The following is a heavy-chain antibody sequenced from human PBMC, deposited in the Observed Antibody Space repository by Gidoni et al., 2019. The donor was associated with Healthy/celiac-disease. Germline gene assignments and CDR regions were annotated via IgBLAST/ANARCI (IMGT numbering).Heavy chain of an antibody. CDR1: GFTFDDYA. Sequence: EVQLVESGGGLVQPGRSLRLSCAASGFTFDDYAMHWVRQAPGKGLEWVSGISWNSGSIGYADSVKGRFTISRDNAKNSLYLQMNSLRAEDTALYYCAKDIKGKDYYYYYMDVWGKGTTVTVSS. CDR2: ISWNSGSI. D-gene: IGHD2-15*01. CDR3: AKDIKGKDYYYYYMDV. V-gene: IGHV3-9*01. J-gene: IGHJ6*03.